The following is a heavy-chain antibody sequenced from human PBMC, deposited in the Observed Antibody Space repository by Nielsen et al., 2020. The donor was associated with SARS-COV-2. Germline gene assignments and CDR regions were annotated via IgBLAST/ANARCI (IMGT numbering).Heavy chain of an antibody. CDR2: IIPIFGTA. V-gene: IGHV1-69*13. CDR3: ASGGKDCSSTSCYTDHYYYMDV. CDR1: GGTFSSYA. D-gene: IGHD2-2*02. J-gene: IGHJ6*03. Sequence: SVKVSCKASGGTFSSYAISWVRQAPGQGLEWMGGIIPIFGTANYAQKFQGRVTITADESTSTAYMELSSLRSEDTAVYYCASGGKDCSSTSCYTDHYYYMDVWGKGTTVTVSS.